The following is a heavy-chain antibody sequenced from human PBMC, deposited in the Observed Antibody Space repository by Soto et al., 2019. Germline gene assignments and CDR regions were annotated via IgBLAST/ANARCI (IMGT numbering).Heavy chain of an antibody. CDR1: GFTVSSNY. D-gene: IGHD6-6*01. V-gene: IGHV3-53*01. CDR2: IYSGGST. J-gene: IGHJ6*02. CDR3: ARGSSSYYYYGMDV. Sequence: GGSLRLSCAASGFTVSSNYMSWVRQAPGKGLEWVSVIYSGGSTYYADSVKGRFTISRDNSKNTLYLQMNSLRAEDTAVYYCARGSSSYYYYGMDVWGQGTTVTVS.